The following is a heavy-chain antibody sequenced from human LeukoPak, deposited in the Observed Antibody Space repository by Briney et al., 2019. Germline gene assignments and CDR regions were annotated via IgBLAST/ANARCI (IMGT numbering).Heavy chain of an antibody. CDR3: ARGGYDYGYYFNN. CDR1: GGSFSGYY. CDR2: ISHSGST. J-gene: IGHJ4*02. D-gene: IGHD5-12*01. Sequence: SETLSLTCAVYGGSFSGYYWNWIRHPPGRGLEWIGEISHSGSTNYNPSLKSRVTISVDTSKNQFSLKLSSVTAADTAVYYCARGGYDYGYYFNNWGQGTLVTVSS. V-gene: IGHV4-34*01.